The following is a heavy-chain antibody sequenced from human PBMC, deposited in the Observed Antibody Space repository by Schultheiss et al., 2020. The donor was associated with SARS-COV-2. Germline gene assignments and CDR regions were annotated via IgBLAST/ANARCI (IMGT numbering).Heavy chain of an antibody. CDR3: ARSSSSSWYNFDS. CDR1: GGSISSGGYY. Sequence: SETLSLTCTVSGGSISSGGYYWTWIRQHPGKGLEWIGHIYYSGTIYYNPSLKSRVTISVDTSKNQFSLKLNSVTAADTAVYYCARSSSSSWYNFDSWGLGTLVTVSS. CDR2: IYYSGTI. V-gene: IGHV4-31*03. D-gene: IGHD6-13*01. J-gene: IGHJ4*02.